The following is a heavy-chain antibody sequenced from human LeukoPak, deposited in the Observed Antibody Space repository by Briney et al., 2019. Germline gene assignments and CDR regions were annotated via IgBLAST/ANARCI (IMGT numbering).Heavy chain of an antibody. V-gene: IGHV1-8*01. CDR1: GYTFTSYD. Sequence: VASVKVSCKASGYTFTSYDINWVRQATGQGLEWMGWMNPNSGNTGYAQKFQGRVTMTRNTSISTAYMELSSLRSEDTAVYYCAREVLNYSSGWWGGSFDYWGQGTLVTVSS. J-gene: IGHJ4*02. CDR3: AREVLNYSSGWWGGSFDY. D-gene: IGHD6-19*01. CDR2: MNPNSGNT.